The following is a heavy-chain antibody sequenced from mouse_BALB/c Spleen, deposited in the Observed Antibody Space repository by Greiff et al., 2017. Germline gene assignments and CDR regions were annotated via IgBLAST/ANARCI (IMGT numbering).Heavy chain of an antibody. J-gene: IGHJ3*01. CDR1: GFTFSSYT. Sequence: EVMLVESGGGLVQPGGSLKLSCAASGFTFSSYTMSWVRQTPEKRLEWVAYISNGGGSTYYPDTVKGRFTISRDNAKNTLYLQMSSLKSEDTAMYYCARQGVPWFAYWGQGTLVTVSA. CDR3: ARQGVPWFAY. CDR2: ISNGGGST. V-gene: IGHV5-12-2*01.